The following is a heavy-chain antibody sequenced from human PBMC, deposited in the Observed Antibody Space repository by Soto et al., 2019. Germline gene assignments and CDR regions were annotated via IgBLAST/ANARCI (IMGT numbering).Heavy chain of an antibody. CDR2: IMWNSGSV. CDR1: GFTFDDYA. V-gene: IGHV3-9*01. J-gene: IGHJ4*02. CDR3: AKGGYYDGSGSYLDH. D-gene: IGHD3-10*01. Sequence: EVQLVESGGGLVQPGRSLRLSCAASGFTFDDYAMHWVRHAPGKGLEWVSGIMWNSGSVGYAYSVKGRFTISRDNAKNSLYLQMDSLRAEDTALYDWAKGGYYDGSGSYLDHWGQGTLVTVSS.